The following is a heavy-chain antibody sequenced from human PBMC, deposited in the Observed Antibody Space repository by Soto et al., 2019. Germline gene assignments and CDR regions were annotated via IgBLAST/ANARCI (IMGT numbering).Heavy chain of an antibody. V-gene: IGHV6-1*01. D-gene: IGHD3-22*01. CDR2: TYYRSKWYN. CDR1: GDSVSSNSAA. J-gene: IGHJ4*02. CDR3: ARDPVDSSGYSLGFDY. Sequence: QSRTLSLTCDISGDSVSSNSAAWSWIRQSPSRGLEWLGRTYYRSKWYNEYEESVKSRISINSDTSKNQFSLHLKSVTPEDTAVYYCARDPVDSSGYSLGFDYWGQGSLVTVSS.